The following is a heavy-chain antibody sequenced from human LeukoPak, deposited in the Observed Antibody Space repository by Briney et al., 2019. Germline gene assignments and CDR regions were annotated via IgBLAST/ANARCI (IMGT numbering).Heavy chain of an antibody. CDR2: IYYSGST. D-gene: IGHD2-21*02. V-gene: IGHV4-59*08. Sequence: SETLSLTCTVSGGSISSYYWSWIRQPPGKGLEWIGYIYYSGSTNYNPSLKSRVTISVDTSKNQFSLKLSSVTAADTAVYYCVRHSSCGGDCYLYYFDYWGQGTLVTVSS. CDR1: GGSISSYY. J-gene: IGHJ4*02. CDR3: VRHSSCGGDCYLYYFDY.